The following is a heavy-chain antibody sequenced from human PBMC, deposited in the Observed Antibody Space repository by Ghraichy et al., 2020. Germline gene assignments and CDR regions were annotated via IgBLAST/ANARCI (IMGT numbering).Heavy chain of an antibody. V-gene: IGHV4-34*01. D-gene: IGHD2-2*02. Sequence: SETLSLTCAVYGGSFSGYYWSWIRQPPGKGLEWIGEINHSGSTNYNPSLKSRVTISVDTSKNQFSLKLSSVTAADTAVYYCARGLSKYQLLYRSYYYYGMDVWGQGTTVTVSS. CDR2: INHSGST. CDR1: GGSFSGYY. CDR3: ARGLSKYQLLYRSYYYYGMDV. J-gene: IGHJ6*02.